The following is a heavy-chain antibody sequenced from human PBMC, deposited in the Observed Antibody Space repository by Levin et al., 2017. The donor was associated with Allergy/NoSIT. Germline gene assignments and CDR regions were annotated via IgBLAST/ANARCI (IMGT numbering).Heavy chain of an antibody. CDR3: TIDNPRYGDYLADSDY. CDR1: GFTFRAAW. D-gene: IGHD4-17*01. CDR2: IKSESDGGTA. V-gene: IGHV3-15*01. Sequence: RGESLKISCAASGFTFRAAWMSWVRQAPGKGLEWVGRIKSESDGGTADYTAPVKGRFTISRDDSSNSLHLQMNSLKTDDTGVYHCTIDNPRYGDYLADSDYWGQGIPVTVSS. J-gene: IGHJ4*02.